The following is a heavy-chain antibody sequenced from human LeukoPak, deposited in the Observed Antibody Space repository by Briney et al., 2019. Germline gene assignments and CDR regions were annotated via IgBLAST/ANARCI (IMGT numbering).Heavy chain of an antibody. D-gene: IGHD3-16*01. CDR3: AQSGSYAAFDY. Sequence: GGSLRLSCAASGFTFSNAWMSWVRQAPGKGLEWVGRIRNKANSYTTEYAASVKGRFTISRDDSKNSLYLQMNSLKTEDTAVYYCAQSGSYAAFDYWGQGTLVTVSS. CDR1: GFTFSNAW. CDR2: IRNKANSYTT. J-gene: IGHJ4*02. V-gene: IGHV3-72*01.